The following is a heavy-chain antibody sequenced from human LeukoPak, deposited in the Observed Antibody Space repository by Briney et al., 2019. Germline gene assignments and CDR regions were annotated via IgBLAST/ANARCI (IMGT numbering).Heavy chain of an antibody. D-gene: IGHD6-6*01. V-gene: IGHV3-23*01. CDR3: AKAVGAYSSSKYNWFDP. CDR2: ISGSGGST. CDR1: GFTFSSYA. J-gene: IGHJ5*02. Sequence: GGSLRLSCAASGFTFSSYAMSWVRQAPGKGLEWVSAISGSGGSTYYADSVKGRFTISRDNSKNTLYLQMNSLRAEDTAVYYCAKAVGAYSSSKYNWFDPWGQGTLVTVSS.